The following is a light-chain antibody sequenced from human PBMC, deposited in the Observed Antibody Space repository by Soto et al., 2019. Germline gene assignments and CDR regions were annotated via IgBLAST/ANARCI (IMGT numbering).Light chain of an antibody. CDR2: DAS. J-gene: IGKJ4*01. V-gene: IGKV3-11*01. Sequence: EIVLTQSPATLSLSPGERATLSCRASESVSSYLAWYQQKPGQAPRLLIYDASNRATGIPARFSGSGSGTDFTLTISSLEPEDFAVYYCQHRSNWPLTFGGGTKVEIK. CDR1: ESVSSY. CDR3: QHRSNWPLT.